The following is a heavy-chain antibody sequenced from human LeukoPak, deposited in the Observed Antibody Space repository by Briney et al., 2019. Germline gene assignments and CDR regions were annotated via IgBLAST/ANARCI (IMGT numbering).Heavy chain of an antibody. CDR1: GYNFTAYD. V-gene: IGHV1-8*03. Sequence: GASVKVSCKASGYNFTAYDINWVRQATGQGLEWMGSMNPNSINTGYVQKFQGRLTITRNTSISTAYMELRSLTSEDTAMYYCAGGGGHPWGQGTLVTVSS. J-gene: IGHJ4*02. CDR2: MNPNSINT. CDR3: AGGGGHP. D-gene: IGHD3-16*01.